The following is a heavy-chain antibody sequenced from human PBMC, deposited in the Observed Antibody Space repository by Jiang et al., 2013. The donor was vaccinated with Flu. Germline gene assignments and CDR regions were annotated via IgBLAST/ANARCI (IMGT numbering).Heavy chain of an antibody. CDR1: GFTFSSYS. CDR3: RTSYDSSGYGSWDYYYGMDV. V-gene: IGHV3-21*01. J-gene: IGHJ6*02. D-gene: IGHD3-22*01. Sequence: GLVKPGGSLRLSCAASGFTFSSYSMNWVRQAPGKGLEWVSSISSSSSYIYYADSVKGRFTISRDNAKNSLYLQMNSLRAEDTAVYYCRTSYDSSGYGSWDYYYGMDVWGQGTTVTVSS. CDR2: ISSSSSYI.